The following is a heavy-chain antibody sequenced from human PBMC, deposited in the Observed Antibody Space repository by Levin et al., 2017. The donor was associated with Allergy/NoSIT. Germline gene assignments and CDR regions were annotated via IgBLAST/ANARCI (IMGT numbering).Heavy chain of an antibody. V-gene: IGHV3-23*01. CDR1: GFTVSSYA. CDR2: ISGHGDDT. J-gene: IGHJ4*02. Sequence: QPGGSLRLSCATSGFTVSSYAMSWVRQAPGKGLEWVSSISGHGDDTYYADSVKGRFTISRDISKNTLFLQMNSLRAEDTALYYCAKDIYYSNSRYFDYWGQGTLVTVSS. CDR3: AKDIYYSNSRYFDY. D-gene: IGHD3-10*01.